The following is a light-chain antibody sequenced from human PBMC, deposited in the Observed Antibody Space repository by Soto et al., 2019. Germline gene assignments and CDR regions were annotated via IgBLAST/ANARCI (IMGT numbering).Light chain of an antibody. Sequence: IGLTQSPDTVSLSPGERATLSCRASQSIRSERLAWYQQKPGQAPRLVIFDASNRASGMPERFSGSGSGADFTLTIARLEPEDFAVYYCQEYDGAPITFGLGTRLEIK. V-gene: IGKV3-20*01. CDR2: DAS. CDR3: QEYDGAPIT. CDR1: QSIRSER. J-gene: IGKJ5*01.